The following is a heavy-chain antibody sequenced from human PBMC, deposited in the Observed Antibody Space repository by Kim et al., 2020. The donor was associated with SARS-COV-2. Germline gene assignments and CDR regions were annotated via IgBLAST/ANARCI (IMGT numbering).Heavy chain of an antibody. CDR1: GGSISSSSYY. CDR2: IYYSGST. Sequence: SETLSLTCTVSGGSISSSSYYWGWIRQPPGKGLEWIGSIYYSGSTYYNPSLKSRVTISVDTSKNQFSLKLSSVTAADTAVYYCARLEYYYGSGLNYWGQGTLVTVSS. CDR3: ARLEYYYGSGLNY. J-gene: IGHJ4*02. V-gene: IGHV4-39*01. D-gene: IGHD3-10*01.